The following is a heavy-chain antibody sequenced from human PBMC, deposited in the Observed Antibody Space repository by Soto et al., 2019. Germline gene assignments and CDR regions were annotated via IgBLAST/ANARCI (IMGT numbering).Heavy chain of an antibody. D-gene: IGHD3-10*01. CDR1: VDIVSSNSAG. CDR2: TYYRSEWFN. CDR3: ARDIDFAY. J-gene: IGHJ4*01. Sequence: SQTLSLSCAISVDIVSSNSAGGNWIRQSPSRGLEWLGRTYYRSEWFNEYAVSVKSRITINPDTSRNQISLQLNSVTPEDTAIYYCARDIDFAYWGRGTQVTVSS. V-gene: IGHV6-1*01.